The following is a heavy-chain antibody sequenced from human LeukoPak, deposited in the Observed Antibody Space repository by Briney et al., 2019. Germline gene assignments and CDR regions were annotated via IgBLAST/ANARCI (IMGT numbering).Heavy chain of an antibody. V-gene: IGHV4-39*06. CDR3: TRATGAGLTDY. CDR2: IYYSGST. Sequence: ASETLSLTCTVSGGSISNYYWGWIRQPPGEGLEWIGSIYYSGSTYYNSSLQSRVTISVHMSNNQFALKLSSVTAADTAVYYCTRATGAGLTDYWGQGTLVTVSS. CDR1: GGSISNYY. D-gene: IGHD1-1*01. J-gene: IGHJ4*02.